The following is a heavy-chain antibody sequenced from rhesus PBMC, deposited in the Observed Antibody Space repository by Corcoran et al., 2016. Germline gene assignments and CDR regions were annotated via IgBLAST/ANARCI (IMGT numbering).Heavy chain of an antibody. Sequence: QVQLQESGPGLVKPSEPLSLTCAVFGGSFRSYWWNWIRQPPGKGLEWIGEINGYSGTTNYNPSLQSRVTISMDVSKNQFSLRLTSVTAADTAVYYCTSPVRYRFDVWGQGVLVSVSS. J-gene: IGHJ5-1*01. CDR3: TSPVRYRFDV. D-gene: IGHD3-9*01. CDR1: GGSFRSYW. V-gene: IGHV4-80*01. CDR2: INGYSGTT.